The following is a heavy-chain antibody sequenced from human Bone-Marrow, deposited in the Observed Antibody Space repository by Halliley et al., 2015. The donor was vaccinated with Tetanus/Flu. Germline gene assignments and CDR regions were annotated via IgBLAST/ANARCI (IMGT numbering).Heavy chain of an antibody. CDR2: IRANNGDT. Sequence: QLVQSGVEVKKPGASVKVSCKASGNTFTNYGVIWVRQAPGQGLDWMGWIRANNGDTHYTQSLQGRATMTTDTSTNTAYMELRSLRFDDTAVYYCATRDAGGQGTLVTVSS. CDR1: GNTFTNYG. CDR3: ATRDA. V-gene: IGHV1-18*01. J-gene: IGHJ5*02.